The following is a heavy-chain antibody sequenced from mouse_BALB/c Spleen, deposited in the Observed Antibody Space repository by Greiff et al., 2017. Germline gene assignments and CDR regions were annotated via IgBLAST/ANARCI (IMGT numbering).Heavy chain of an antibody. CDR1: GFSLTSYG. V-gene: IGHV2-4-1*01. CDR2: IWSGGST. CDR3: ARGGGNYWFAY. D-gene: IGHD2-1*01. Sequence: VQLHQSGPGLVQPSQSLSITCTVSGFSLTSYGVHWVRQSPGKGLEWLGVIWSGGSTNYNSALMSRLSISKDNSKSQVFLKMNSLQTDDTAMYYCARGGGNYWFAYWGQGTLVTVSA. J-gene: IGHJ3*01.